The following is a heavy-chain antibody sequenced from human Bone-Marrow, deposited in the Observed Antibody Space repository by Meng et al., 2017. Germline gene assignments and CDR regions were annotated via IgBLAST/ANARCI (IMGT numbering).Heavy chain of an antibody. V-gene: IGHV1-2*06. CDR1: GYTFPDYY. J-gene: IGHJ4*02. D-gene: IGHD6-13*01. CDR2: INPKSGDT. Sequence: QGQVVPSGAEGKKPGASVKVSCKASGYTFPDYYLHWVRRAPGQGLEWMGRINPKSGDTHYAQKFQGRVTMTGDTSISTAYMELSGLRSDDTAMYYCARDEDISAAGKLFGDYWGQGTLVTVSS. CDR3: ARDEDISAAGKLFGDY.